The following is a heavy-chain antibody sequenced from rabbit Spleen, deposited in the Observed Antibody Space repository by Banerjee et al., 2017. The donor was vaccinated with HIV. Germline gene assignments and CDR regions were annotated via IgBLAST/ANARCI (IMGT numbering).Heavy chain of an antibody. J-gene: IGHJ4*01. D-gene: IGHD8-1*01. Sequence: QEQLVESGGGLVQPTGSLTLTCKASGFSFGDRDVMCWVRQAPGKGLEWIGYIDPVFGITYYANWVNGRFSISRENAQNTVLLQMTSLTAADTATYFCARDGAGGSYFALWGPGTLVTVS. CDR2: IDPVFGIT. CDR1: GFSFGDRDV. CDR3: ARDGAGGSYFAL. V-gene: IGHV1S47*01.